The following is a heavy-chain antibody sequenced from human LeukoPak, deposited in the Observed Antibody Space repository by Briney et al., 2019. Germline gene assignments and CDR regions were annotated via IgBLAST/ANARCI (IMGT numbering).Heavy chain of an antibody. V-gene: IGHV4-59*01. CDR1: GDSMSSYY. CDR3: ARAASWYSVFDS. J-gene: IGHJ4*02. Sequence: SETLSLTCSVSGDSMSSYYWNWIRQPPGKGLEWIGNIYYSGSTDYNPSLKSRVTISVDTSKNQFSLKLSSVTPADTAVYFCARAASWYSVFDSWGQGTLVTVSS. CDR2: IYYSGST. D-gene: IGHD6-13*01.